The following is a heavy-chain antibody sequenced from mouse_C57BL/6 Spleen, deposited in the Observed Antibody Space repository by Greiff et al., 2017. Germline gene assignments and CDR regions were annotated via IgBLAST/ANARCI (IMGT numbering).Heavy chain of an antibody. V-gene: IGHV1-53*01. Sequence: VQLQQPGTELVKPGASVKLSCKASGYTFTSYWMHWVKQRPGQGLEWIGNINPSNGGTNYNEKFKSKATLTVDKSSSTAYMRLSSLTSEDSAVYYCARDGYCDGAWDFGYWGQGTTLTVAS. CDR3: ARDGYCDGAWDFGY. D-gene: IGHD1-2*01. J-gene: IGHJ2*01. CDR1: GYTFTSYW. CDR2: INPSNGGT.